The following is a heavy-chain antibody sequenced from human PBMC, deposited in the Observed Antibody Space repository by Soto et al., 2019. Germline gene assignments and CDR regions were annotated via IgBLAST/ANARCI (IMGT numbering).Heavy chain of an antibody. V-gene: IGHV3-21*01. D-gene: IGHD2-8*02. J-gene: IGHJ4*02. Sequence: GGSLRLSCVASGFTFDTYSMSWVRQAPGMGLEWVSSISTSSSYIYYTDSVKGRFTISRDNAKNSLYLQMNSLRAEDTAVYYCARDYWPGPFDYWRQGALATVSS. CDR3: ARDYWPGPFDY. CDR2: ISTSSSYI. CDR1: GFTFDTYS.